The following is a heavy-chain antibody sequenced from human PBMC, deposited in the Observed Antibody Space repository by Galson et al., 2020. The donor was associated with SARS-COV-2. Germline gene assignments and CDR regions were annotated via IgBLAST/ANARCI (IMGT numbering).Heavy chain of an antibody. D-gene: IGHD6-13*01. CDR1: GYTLTELS. Sequence: ASVKVSCKFSGYTLTELSMHWVRQAPGKGLEWMGGFDPEDGETIYAQKFQGRVTMTEDTSTDTAYMELSSLRSEDTAVYYCATAPPIAAAATHWFDTWGQGTLVTVSS. J-gene: IGHJ5*02. V-gene: IGHV1-24*01. CDR2: FDPEDGET. CDR3: ATAPPIAAAATHWFDT.